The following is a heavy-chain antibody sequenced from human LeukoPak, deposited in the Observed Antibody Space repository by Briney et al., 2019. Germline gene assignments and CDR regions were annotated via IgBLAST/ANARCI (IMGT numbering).Heavy chain of an antibody. V-gene: IGHV1-46*01. CDR3: ARGTAGTQYYYYGMDV. D-gene: IGHD6-13*01. CDR2: INPIGGST. J-gene: IGHJ6*04. Sequence: ASVTVSCKASGYTFTSYYMHWVRQAPGQGLEWMGLINPIGGSTSYAQKFQGRVTMTRDTSTSTVYMELSSLRSEDTAVYYCARGTAGTQYYYYGMDVWGKGTSVTVSS. CDR1: GYTFTSYY.